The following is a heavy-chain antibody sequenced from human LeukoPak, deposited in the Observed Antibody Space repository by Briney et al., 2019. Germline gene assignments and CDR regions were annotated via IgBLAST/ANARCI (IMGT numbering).Heavy chain of an antibody. D-gene: IGHD5-24*01. CDR2: MNPNSGNT. CDR1: GYTFTSYD. Sequence: ASVKVSCKASGYTFTSYDINWVRQATGQGLEWMGWMNPNSGNTGYAQKFQGRVTMTRNTSISTAYMELSSLRSEDTAVYYCAWNVEMATIFFDYWGQGTLVTVSS. V-gene: IGHV1-8*01. J-gene: IGHJ4*02. CDR3: AWNVEMATIFFDY.